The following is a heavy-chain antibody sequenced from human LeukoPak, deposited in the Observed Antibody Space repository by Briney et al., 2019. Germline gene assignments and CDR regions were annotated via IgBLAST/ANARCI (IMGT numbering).Heavy chain of an antibody. V-gene: IGHV3-73*01. CDR3: TRRDCSSGSCYSSY. CDR1: GFTFSGSA. Sequence: GGSLKLSCAASGFTFSGSAMHWVRRASGKGLEWVGRIRSKANSYATTYAASVKGRFIISRDDSKNTAYLQMSSLKTEDTAVYYCTRRDCSSGSCYSSYWGQGTLVTVSS. D-gene: IGHD2-15*01. CDR2: IRSKANSYAT. J-gene: IGHJ4*02.